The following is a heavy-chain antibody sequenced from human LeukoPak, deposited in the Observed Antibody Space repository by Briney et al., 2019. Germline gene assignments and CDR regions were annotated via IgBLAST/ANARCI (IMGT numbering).Heavy chain of an antibody. CDR2: TNPNSGNT. J-gene: IGHJ4*02. V-gene: IGHV1-8*03. CDR1: GYTFTSYD. CDR3: ARVGIAAAGIDY. D-gene: IGHD6-13*01. Sequence: GASVKVSCKASGYTFTSYDINWVRQATGHGLGWMGWTNPNSGNTGYAQKFQRRVTITRNTSISTAYMEMSSLRSEDTAVYYCARVGIAAAGIDYWGQGTLVTVSS.